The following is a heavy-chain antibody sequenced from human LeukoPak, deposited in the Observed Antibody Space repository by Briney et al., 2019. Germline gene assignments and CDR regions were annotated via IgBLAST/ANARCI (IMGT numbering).Heavy chain of an antibody. CDR1: GYTFTSYG. Sequence: ASVKVSCKASGYTFTSYGISWVRQAPGQGLEWMGWISAYNGNTNYALKLQGRVTMTTDTSTSTAYMELRSLRSDDTAVYYCARAGIAVALDAFDIWGQGTMVTVSS. D-gene: IGHD6-19*01. CDR2: ISAYNGNT. CDR3: ARAGIAVALDAFDI. V-gene: IGHV1-18*01. J-gene: IGHJ3*02.